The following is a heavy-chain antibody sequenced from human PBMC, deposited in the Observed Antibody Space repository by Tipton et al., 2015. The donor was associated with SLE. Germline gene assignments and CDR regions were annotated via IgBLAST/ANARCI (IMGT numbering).Heavy chain of an antibody. CDR3: VRDGMQVGDY. CDR2: IWYDGSNI. CDR1: GFTSRNYG. D-gene: IGHD1-26*01. V-gene: IGHV3-33*01. J-gene: IGHJ4*02. Sequence: SLRLSCAASGFTSRNYGMHWVRQAPGKGLEWVAVIWYDGSNIYYGDSVKGRFTISRDNSKNTLYLQMNSLRVEDTAVYYCVRDGMQVGDYWGQGTLVTVSS.